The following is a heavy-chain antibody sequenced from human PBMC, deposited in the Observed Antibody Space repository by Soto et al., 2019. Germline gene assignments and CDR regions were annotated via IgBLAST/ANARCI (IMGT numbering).Heavy chain of an antibody. CDR2: ISAYNGNT. Sequence: QVQLVQSGAEVKKPGASVKVSCRASGYTFTIYGISWVRQAPGQGLEWMGWISAYNGNTNYAQKLQGRGTMTTDTSTSTAYMELRSLRSDDTAVYYCARSYTSSLHDAFDIWGQGTMVTVSS. CDR1: GYTFTIYG. J-gene: IGHJ3*02. CDR3: ARSYTSSLHDAFDI. V-gene: IGHV1-18*01. D-gene: IGHD6-13*01.